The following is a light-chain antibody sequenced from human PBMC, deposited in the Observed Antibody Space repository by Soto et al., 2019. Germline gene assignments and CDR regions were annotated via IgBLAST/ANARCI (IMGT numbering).Light chain of an antibody. V-gene: IGLV2-8*01. CDR2: EVS. CDR1: SSDVGGYNY. J-gene: IGLJ1*01. Sequence: QSALTQPPSASGSPGQSVTISCTGTSSDVGGYNYVSWYQQHPGKAPKLMIYEVSKRPSGVPDRFSGSKSGNTASLTVSGLQAEDEADYYCSSYAFSNNWNFGTGTKLTVL. CDR3: SSYAFSNNWN.